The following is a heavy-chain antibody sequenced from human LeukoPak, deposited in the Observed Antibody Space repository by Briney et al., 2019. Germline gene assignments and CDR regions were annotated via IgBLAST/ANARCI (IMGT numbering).Heavy chain of an antibody. V-gene: IGHV3-53*01. CDR3: ARDREGGYDY. J-gene: IGHJ4*02. Sequence: PGGSLRLSCAASGFSVSSNYMSWDRQAPGKGLEWVSVMYIDGSTYYADSVKGRFTISRDISKNTLYLQMSSLRGEDTAVYYCARDREGGYDYWGQGTLVTVSS. D-gene: IGHD5-12*01. CDR1: GFSVSSNY. CDR2: MYIDGST.